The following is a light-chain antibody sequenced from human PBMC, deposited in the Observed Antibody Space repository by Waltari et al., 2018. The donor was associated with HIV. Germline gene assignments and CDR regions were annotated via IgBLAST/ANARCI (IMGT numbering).Light chain of an antibody. CDR3: QQYNNWHPWT. CDR1: QSVSSN. J-gene: IGKJ1*01. Sequence: EIGMTQSPATLSVSPRERATLSCRASQSVSSNLAWYQQKPGQAPRLLVYGASTSATGIPARFSGSGSGTEFTLTISSLQSEDFAVYYCQQYNNWHPWTFGQGTKVEIK. CDR2: GAS. V-gene: IGKV3-15*01.